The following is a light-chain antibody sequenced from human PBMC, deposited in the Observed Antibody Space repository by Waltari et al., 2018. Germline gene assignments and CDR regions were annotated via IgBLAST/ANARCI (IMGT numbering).Light chain of an antibody. Sequence: DIQLTQSPSSLSASVGDRVTITCRASQSISTSLNWYQQKPGKAPKLLIFGASTFSTGVPSTFSGSGSGTDFTLTISSLHPEDFATYYCQQTYSTPRTFGQGTRLEIK. V-gene: IGKV1-39*01. CDR3: QQTYSTPRT. CDR2: GAS. J-gene: IGKJ5*01. CDR1: QSISTS.